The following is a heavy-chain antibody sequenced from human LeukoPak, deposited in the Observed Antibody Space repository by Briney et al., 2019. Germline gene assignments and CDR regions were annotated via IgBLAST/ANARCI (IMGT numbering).Heavy chain of an antibody. J-gene: IGHJ3*02. CDR1: GFTFSSYS. V-gene: IGHV3-21*01. CDR2: ISSSSSYI. CDR3: ARVRGEKMATIIGRVYRDTDAFDI. Sequence: GGSLRLSCAASGFTFSSYSMNWVRQTPGKGLEWVSSISSSSSYIYYADSVKGRFTISRDNAKNSLYLQMNSLRAEDTAVYYCARVRGEKMATIIGRVYRDTDAFDIWGQGTMVTVSS. D-gene: IGHD5-24*01.